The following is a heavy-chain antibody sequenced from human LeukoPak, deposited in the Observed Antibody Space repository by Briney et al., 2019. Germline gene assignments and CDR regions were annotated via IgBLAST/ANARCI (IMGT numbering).Heavy chain of an antibody. Sequence: GGSLRLSCAASGFTFSSYSRNWVRQAPGKGLEGVSSISSSSSYIYYADSVKGRFTISRDNAKNSLYLQMNSLRAEDTAMYYCARGLDSSGWDDWGQGTLVTVSS. D-gene: IGHD6-19*01. CDR2: ISSSSSYI. V-gene: IGHV3-21*01. CDR3: ARGLDSSGWDD. J-gene: IGHJ4*02. CDR1: GFTFSSYS.